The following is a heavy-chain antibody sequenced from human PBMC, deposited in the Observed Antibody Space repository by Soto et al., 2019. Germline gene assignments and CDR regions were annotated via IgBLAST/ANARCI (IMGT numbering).Heavy chain of an antibody. CDR2: IYYSGST. Sequence: PSETLSLTCTVSGGSISSSSYYWGWIRQPPGKGLEWIGSIYYSGSTYYNPSLKSRVTISVDTSKNQFSLKLSSVTAADTAVYYCARLGGSSSSVWRYYYYGMDVWGQGTTVTVSS. J-gene: IGHJ6*02. D-gene: IGHD6-6*01. CDR3: ARLGGSSSSVWRYYYYGMDV. CDR1: GGSISSSSYY. V-gene: IGHV4-39*01.